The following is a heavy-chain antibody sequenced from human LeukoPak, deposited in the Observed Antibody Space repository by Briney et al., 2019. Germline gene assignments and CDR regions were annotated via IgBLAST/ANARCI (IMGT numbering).Heavy chain of an antibody. V-gene: IGHV3-48*01. CDR3: ARDQRPYCGGECYCAIDL. CDR2: IGHTGSPA. J-gene: IGHJ3*01. CDR1: GFTFSSHG. D-gene: IGHD2-21*01. Sequence: TGGSLRLSCAASGFTFSSHGMTWVRQAPGKTLEWISYIGHTGSPAHYADSVRGRFTISRDNAKNSLYLQMNSLAVEDTAVYYCARDQRPYCGGECYCAIDLWGRGTLVTVSS.